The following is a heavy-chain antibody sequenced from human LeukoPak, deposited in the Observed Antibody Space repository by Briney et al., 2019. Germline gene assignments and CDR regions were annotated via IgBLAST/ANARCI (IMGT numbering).Heavy chain of an antibody. V-gene: IGHV1-69*13. Sequence: GASVKVSWKASGGTFSSYAISWVRQAPAQGLEWMGGIIPIFGTANYAQKFQGRVTITADESTSTAYMELSSLRSEDTAVYYCASCSTPYDAFDIWGQGTMVTVSS. CDR2: IIPIFGTA. CDR3: ASCSTPYDAFDI. J-gene: IGHJ3*02. D-gene: IGHD3-10*02. CDR1: GGTFSSYA.